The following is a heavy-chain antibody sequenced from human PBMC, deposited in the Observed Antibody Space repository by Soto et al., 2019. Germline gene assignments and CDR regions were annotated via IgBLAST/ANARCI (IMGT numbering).Heavy chain of an antibody. CDR2: IYYSGSTSGST. D-gene: IGHD6-19*01. CDR1: GGSISSYY. J-gene: IGHJ3*02. V-gene: IGHV4-59*01. Sequence: QVHLQESGPGLVKPSETLSLTCTVSGGSISSYYWSWIRQPPGKGLKWIGYIYYSGSTSGSTSNKPSLKSRVTISVDTSKNQFSLRLSSVTAAATAVYYCARPYRSAWYGAFDIWGQGTMVTVSS. CDR3: ARPYRSAWYGAFDI.